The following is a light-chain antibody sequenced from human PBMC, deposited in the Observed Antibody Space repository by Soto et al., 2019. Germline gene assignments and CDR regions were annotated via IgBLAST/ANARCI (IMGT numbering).Light chain of an antibody. V-gene: IGLV2-14*03. CDR2: DVT. CDR3: SSYSADNTVL. CDR1: SSDVGGYTY. J-gene: IGLJ2*01. Sequence: QSVLTQPTSVSGSPGQSITISCTGTSSDVGGYTYVSWYQQHPGKVPKLIIHDVTNRPSGISSRFSGSKSGSTASLTISGLQAEDEADYYCSSYSADNTVLFGGGTKLTVL.